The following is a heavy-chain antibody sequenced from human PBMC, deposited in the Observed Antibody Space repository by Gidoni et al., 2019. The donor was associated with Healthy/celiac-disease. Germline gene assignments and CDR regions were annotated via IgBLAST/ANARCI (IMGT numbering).Heavy chain of an antibody. CDR1: GFMFSSYG. D-gene: IGHD3-3*01. J-gene: IGHJ4*02. CDR2: IWYDGNSK. CDR3: ARGQAMIGVVLSFDY. Sequence: QVQLVESGGGVVQPGRSLRLSCTASGFMFSSYGMHWVRQAPGKGLEWVAVIWYDGNSKYYVDSVKGRFTISRDNSKNTLYLQMNSLRAEDTAVYYCARGQAMIGVVLSFDYWGQGTLVTVSS. V-gene: IGHV3-33*01.